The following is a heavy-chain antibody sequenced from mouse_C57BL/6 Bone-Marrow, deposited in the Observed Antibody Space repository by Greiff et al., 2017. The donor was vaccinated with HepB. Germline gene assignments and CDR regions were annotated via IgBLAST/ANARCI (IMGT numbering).Heavy chain of an antibody. CDR2: IYPGDGDT. V-gene: IGHV1-82*01. Sequence: QVQLKQSGPELVKPGASVKISCKAFGYAFSSSWLNWVKQRPGKGLEWIGRIYPGDGDTNYNGKFKGKATLTADKSSSTAYMQLSSLTSEDSAVYFCARGRSWYFDVWGTGTTVTVSS. CDR3: ARGRSWYFDV. CDR1: GYAFSSSW. J-gene: IGHJ1*03.